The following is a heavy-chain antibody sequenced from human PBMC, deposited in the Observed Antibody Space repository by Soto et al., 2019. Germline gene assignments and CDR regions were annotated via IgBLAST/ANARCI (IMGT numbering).Heavy chain of an antibody. D-gene: IGHD3-16*02. CDR3: ARDLGGLPGYNYYLAV. CDR2: VYYTGSA. Sequence: SETLSLTCTVSGGSISNYYWIWIRQPPGKGLEFIGYVYYTGSAFYNPSLKGRVTISVDTSKTQFSLKLSSVTAADTAMYYCARDLGGLPGYNYYLAVWGKGPTVTVSS. CDR1: GGSISNYY. J-gene: IGHJ6*03. V-gene: IGHV4-59*01.